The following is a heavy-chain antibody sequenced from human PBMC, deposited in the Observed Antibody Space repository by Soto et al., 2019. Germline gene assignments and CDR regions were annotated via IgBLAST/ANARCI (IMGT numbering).Heavy chain of an antibody. CDR2: IYYSGST. V-gene: IGHV4-61*01. J-gene: IGHJ6*02. CDR3: ARDGRKTSNYYYYGMDV. Sequence: SETLSLTCTVSGGSVSSGSYYWSWIRQPPGKGLEWIGYIYYSGSTNYNPSLKSRVTISVDTSKNQFSLKLSSATAADTAVYYCARDGRKTSNYYYYGMDVWGQGTTVTVSS. D-gene: IGHD2-2*01. CDR1: GGSVSSGSYY.